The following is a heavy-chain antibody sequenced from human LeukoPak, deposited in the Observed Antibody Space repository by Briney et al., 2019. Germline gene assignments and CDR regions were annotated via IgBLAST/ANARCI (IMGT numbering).Heavy chain of an antibody. CDR2: ISSSGSTI. J-gene: IGHJ4*02. D-gene: IGHD2-2*01. Sequence: GGSLRLSCAASGFTFSSYSMNWVRQAPGKGLEWVSYISSSGSTIYYADSVKGRFTISRDNAKNSLYLQMNSLRAEDTAVYYCAKSPLIVVVPAAMATYFDYWGQGTLVTVSS. V-gene: IGHV3-48*04. CDR1: GFTFSSYS. CDR3: AKSPLIVVVPAAMATYFDY.